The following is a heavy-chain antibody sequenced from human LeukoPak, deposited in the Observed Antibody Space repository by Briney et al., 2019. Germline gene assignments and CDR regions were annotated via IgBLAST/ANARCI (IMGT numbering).Heavy chain of an antibody. V-gene: IGHV4-4*07. CDR3: ARGPLRFLEWLLSAWFDP. Sequence: SETLSLTCTVSGGSISSYYWNWIRQPAGKGLEWIGRFYTTGTTNYSPSLKSRVTISVDTSKNQFSLKLSSVTAADTAVYYCARGPLRFLEWLLSAWFDPWGQGTLVTVSS. CDR1: GGSISSYY. CDR2: FYTTGTT. D-gene: IGHD3-3*01. J-gene: IGHJ5*02.